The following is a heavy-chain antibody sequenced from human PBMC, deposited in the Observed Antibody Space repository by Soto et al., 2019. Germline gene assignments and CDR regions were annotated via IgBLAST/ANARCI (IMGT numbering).Heavy chain of an antibody. J-gene: IGHJ4*02. CDR2: IYYAGST. Sequence: QVQLQESGPGLVKSSQTLSLTCSVSGGSISRSGYYWTWVRQHPGKGLEWIGHIYYAGSTYSNPSFKSRFSLSRATSNNRFSLKLNSVTAADTAVYYCATGLATLYYLDSWGQGTLVSVSS. CDR3: ATGLATLYYLDS. CDR1: GGSISRSGYY. V-gene: IGHV4-31*02.